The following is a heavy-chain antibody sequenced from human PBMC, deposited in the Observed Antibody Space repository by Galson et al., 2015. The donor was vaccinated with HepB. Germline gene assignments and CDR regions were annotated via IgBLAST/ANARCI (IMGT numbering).Heavy chain of an antibody. J-gene: IGHJ4*02. CDR3: ARSFCSGGACLDI. Sequence: QSGAEVKKPGESLTISCKASGYRFIDYWITWVRQMPGKGLEWMGKIDPRDSFSRYSPSFQGHVTISLDKSITTAYLQWNTLKASDTAIYYCARSFCSGGACLDIWGQGTL. V-gene: IGHV5-10-1*01. D-gene: IGHD3-3*01. CDR2: IDPRDSFS. CDR1: GYRFIDYW.